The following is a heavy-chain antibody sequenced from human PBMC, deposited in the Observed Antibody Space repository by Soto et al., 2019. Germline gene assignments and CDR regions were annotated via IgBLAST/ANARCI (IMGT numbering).Heavy chain of an antibody. CDR1: GYSFTSYW. V-gene: IGHV5-51*01. CDR2: IYPGDSDT. D-gene: IGHD6-13*01. Sequence: EVQLVQSGAEVKKPGESLKISCKGSGYSFTSYWIGWVRQMPGKGLEWMGIIYPGDSDTRYSPSFQGQVTISADKSISTAYLQWSSLKASDTAIYYCARTAAAGKYYYGVDVCGQGTTVTVSS. CDR3: ARTAAAGKYYYGVDV. J-gene: IGHJ6*02.